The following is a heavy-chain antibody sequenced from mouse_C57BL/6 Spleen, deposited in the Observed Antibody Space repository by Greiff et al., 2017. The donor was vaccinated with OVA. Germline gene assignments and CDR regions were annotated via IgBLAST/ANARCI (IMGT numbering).Heavy chain of an antibody. CDR3: VKSAGYPYYFDY. D-gene: IGHD3-2*02. Sequence: QVHVKQPGAELVKPGASVKLSCKASGYTFTSYWMHWVKQRPGQGLEWIGIIHPNSGSTNYNEKFKSKATLTVDKSSSTAYMQLSSLTSEDSAVYYCVKSAGYPYYFDYWGQGTTLTVSS. J-gene: IGHJ2*01. CDR1: GYTFTSYW. V-gene: IGHV1-64*01. CDR2: IHPNSGST.